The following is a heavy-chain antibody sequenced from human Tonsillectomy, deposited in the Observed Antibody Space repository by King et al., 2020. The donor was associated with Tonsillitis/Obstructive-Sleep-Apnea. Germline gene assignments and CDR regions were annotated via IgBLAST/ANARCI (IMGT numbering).Heavy chain of an antibody. V-gene: IGHV3-33*01. CDR1: GFTFSSYG. J-gene: IGHJ6*02. CDR3: AIDPQDSGTYYVSYYYYGMDV. Sequence: VQLVESGGDVVQPGRSLRLSCAASGFTFSSYGMHWVRQAPGKGLEWVAVIWYDGSKKYYVDSVKGRFTISRDKSKNTLYLQMNSLRAEDTAVYYCAIDPQDSGTYYVSYYYYGMDVWGQGTTVTVSS. CDR2: IWYDGSKK. D-gene: IGHD1-26*01.